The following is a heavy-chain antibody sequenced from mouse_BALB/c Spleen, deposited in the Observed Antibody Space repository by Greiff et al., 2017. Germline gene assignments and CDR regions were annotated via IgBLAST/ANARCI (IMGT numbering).Heavy chain of an antibody. Sequence: EVKVVESGGGLVQPGGSRKLSCAASGFTFSSFGMDWVRQAPEKGLEWVAYISSGSSTIYYADTVKGRFTISRDNPKNTLFLQMTSLRSEDTAMYYCARSGITTDYWGQGTTLTVSS. J-gene: IGHJ2*01. V-gene: IGHV5-17*02. D-gene: IGHD2-4*01. CDR1: GFTFSSFG. CDR2: ISSGSSTI. CDR3: ARSGITTDY.